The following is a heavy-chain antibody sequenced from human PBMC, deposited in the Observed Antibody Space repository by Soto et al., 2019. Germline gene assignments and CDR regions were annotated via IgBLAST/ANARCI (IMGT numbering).Heavy chain of an antibody. CDR3: ARGNAPKHAALDI. CDR1: GGSISSGGYY. CDR2: IYYSGST. J-gene: IGHJ3*02. Sequence: SETLSLTCAVSGGSISSGGYYWSWIRQHPGKGLEWIGYIYYSGSTHYNPSLKRRLTISVDTSKNQFSLKLSSVTAADTAVYYCARGNAPKHAALDIWGQGAKVTVSS. V-gene: IGHV4-31*11.